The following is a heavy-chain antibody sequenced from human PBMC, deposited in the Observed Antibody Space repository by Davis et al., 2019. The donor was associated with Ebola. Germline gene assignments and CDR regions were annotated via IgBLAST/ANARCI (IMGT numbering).Heavy chain of an antibody. D-gene: IGHD4-23*01. J-gene: IGHJ4*02. CDR2: ISTSGSTI. V-gene: IGHV3-48*04. CDR1: GFTFSRSW. CDR3: ARDRWGGGY. Sequence: GESLKISCVASGFTFSRSWMNWVRQVPGKGLEWISYISTSGSTIYYADSVKGRFTISRDNAKSSLYLQMNSLRAEDTAVYYCARDRWGGGYWGQGTLVTVSS.